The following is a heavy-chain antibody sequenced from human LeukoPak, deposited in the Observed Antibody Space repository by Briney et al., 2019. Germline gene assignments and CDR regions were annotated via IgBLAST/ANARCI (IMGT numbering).Heavy chain of an antibody. J-gene: IGHJ5*02. CDR3: AREMATTNWFDP. V-gene: IGHV4-61*09. CDR1: GGSISSGTYY. CDR2: IYTSGST. D-gene: IGHD5-24*01. Sequence: SQTLSLTCTVSGGSISSGTYYWSWIRQPAGKGLEWIGHIYTSGSTNYNPSLKSRVTISLDTSKNHFSLKLSSVTAADTAVYYCAREMATTNWFDPWGQGTLVTVSS.